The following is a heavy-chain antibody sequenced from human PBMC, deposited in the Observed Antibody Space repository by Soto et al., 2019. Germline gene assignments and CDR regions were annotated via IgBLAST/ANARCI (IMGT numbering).Heavy chain of an antibody. V-gene: IGHV5-51*01. Sequence: GESLKISCKGSGYSITSYWIGWVRQMPGKGLEWMGIIYPGDSDTRYSPFFQGQVTISADKSINTAYLQWSSLKASDTAMYYCARGARDGYNSLYYFDYWGQGTLVTVSS. CDR2: IYPGDSDT. CDR3: ARGARDGYNSLYYFDY. CDR1: GYSITSYW. D-gene: IGHD5-12*01. J-gene: IGHJ4*02.